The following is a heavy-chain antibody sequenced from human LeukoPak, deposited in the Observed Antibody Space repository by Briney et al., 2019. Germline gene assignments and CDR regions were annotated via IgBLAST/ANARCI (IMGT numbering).Heavy chain of an antibody. D-gene: IGHD2-2*01. Sequence: GGSLRLSCAASGFTFSSYSMNWVRQAPGEGLEVVSYISSSSSTIYYADSVKGRFAISRDNAKNSLYLQMNSLRAEDTAVYYCARAGDVVVGPYYYMDVWGKGTTVTVSS. V-gene: IGHV3-48*01. CDR1: GFTFSSYS. CDR3: ARAGDVVVGPYYYMDV. CDR2: ISSSSSTI. J-gene: IGHJ6*03.